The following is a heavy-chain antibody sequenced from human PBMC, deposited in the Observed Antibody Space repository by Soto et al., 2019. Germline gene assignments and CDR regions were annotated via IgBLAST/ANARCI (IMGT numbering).Heavy chain of an antibody. CDR3: ATRAMIVVVMDAFDI. Sequence: ASVKVSCKVSGYTLTELSMHWVRQAPGKGLEWMGGFDPEDDETIYAQKFQGRVTMTEDTSTDTAYMELSSLRSEDTAVYYCATRAMIVVVMDAFDIWGQGTMVTVSS. CDR2: FDPEDDET. CDR1: GYTLTELS. J-gene: IGHJ3*02. D-gene: IGHD3-22*01. V-gene: IGHV1-24*01.